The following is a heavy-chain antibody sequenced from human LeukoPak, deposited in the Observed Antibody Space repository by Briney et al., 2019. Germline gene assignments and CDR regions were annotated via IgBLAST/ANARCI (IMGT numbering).Heavy chain of an antibody. CDR3: ARQAGGYSYDAFDI. J-gene: IGHJ3*02. Sequence: SETLSLTCTVSGGSISSYYWSWLRQPAGKGLEWIGRIYTSGSTNYNPSLKSRVTMSVDTSKNQFSLKLSSVTAADTAVYYCARQAGGYSYDAFDIWGQGTMVTVSS. CDR2: IYTSGST. D-gene: IGHD2-21*01. CDR1: GGSISSYY. V-gene: IGHV4-4*07.